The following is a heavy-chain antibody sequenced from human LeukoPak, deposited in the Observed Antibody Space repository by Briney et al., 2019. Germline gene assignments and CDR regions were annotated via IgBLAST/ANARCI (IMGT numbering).Heavy chain of an antibody. CDR1: GFTFSGSA. V-gene: IGHV3-73*01. Sequence: GGSLRLSCAGSGFTFSGSAIHWVRQASGKGLEWVGRIRSNYATTYAALMKGRFTISRDDSQNTAYLQINSLKTEDTAVYYCTRLYDGSGTYYNGDYWGQGTLVTVSS. CDR3: TRLYDGSGTYYNGDY. J-gene: IGHJ4*02. D-gene: IGHD3-10*01. CDR2: IRSNYAT.